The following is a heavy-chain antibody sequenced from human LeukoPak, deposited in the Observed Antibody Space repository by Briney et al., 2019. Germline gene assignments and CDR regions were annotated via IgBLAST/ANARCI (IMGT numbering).Heavy chain of an antibody. CDR2: INWNGGST. D-gene: IGHD1-26*01. J-gene: IGHJ4*02. CDR3: AKVTSGSYSFDYFDY. Sequence: GGSLRLSCAASGFTFDDYGMSWVRQAPGKGLEWVSGINWNGGSTGYADSVKGRFTISRDNAKNSLYLQTNSLRAEDTALYYCAKVTSGSYSFDYFDYWGQGTLVTVSS. V-gene: IGHV3-20*04. CDR1: GFTFDDYG.